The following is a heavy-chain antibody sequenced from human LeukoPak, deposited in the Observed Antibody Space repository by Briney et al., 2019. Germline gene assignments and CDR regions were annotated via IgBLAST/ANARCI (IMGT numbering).Heavy chain of an antibody. CDR1: GHSISSGYY. V-gene: IGHV4-38-2*02. D-gene: IGHD3-3*01. CDR2: IYHSGST. CDR3: ARSRFLEWLVHDAFDI. Sequence: SETLSLTCTVSGHSISSGYYWGWIRQPPGKGLEWIGSIYHSGSTYYNPSPKSRVTISVDTSKNQFSLKLSSVTAADTAVYYCARSRFLEWLVHDAFDIWGQGTMVTVSS. J-gene: IGHJ3*02.